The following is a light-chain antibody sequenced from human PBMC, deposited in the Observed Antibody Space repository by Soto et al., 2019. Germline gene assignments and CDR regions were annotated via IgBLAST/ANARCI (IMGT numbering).Light chain of an antibody. Sequence: EIVMTQSPATLSVSPGERATLSCRASQSVSSNLAWYQQKPGQAPRLLIYGASTRATGFPARFSGSGSGAEFTLTISSLQSEDFAVYYCQKYNNWPPVTFGPGTKVEI. CDR1: QSVSSN. J-gene: IGKJ3*01. V-gene: IGKV3-15*01. CDR2: GAS. CDR3: QKYNNWPPVT.